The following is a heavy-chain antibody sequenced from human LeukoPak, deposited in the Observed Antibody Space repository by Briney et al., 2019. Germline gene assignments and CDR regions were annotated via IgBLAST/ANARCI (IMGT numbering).Heavy chain of an antibody. D-gene: IGHD2-15*01. Sequence: ASVKVSCKASGGTFSSYAISWVRQAPGQGLEWMGGIIPIFGTANYAQKFQGRVTITTDESTSTAYMELSSLRSEDTGVYYCARDRVMVAATRVVPYNWFDPWGQGTLVTVSS. V-gene: IGHV1-69*05. CDR3: ARDRVMVAATRVVPYNWFDP. CDR2: IIPIFGTA. J-gene: IGHJ5*02. CDR1: GGTFSSYA.